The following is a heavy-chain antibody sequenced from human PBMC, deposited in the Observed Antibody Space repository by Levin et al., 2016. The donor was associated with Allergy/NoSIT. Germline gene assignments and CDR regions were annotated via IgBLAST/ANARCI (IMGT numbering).Heavy chain of an antibody. CDR2: ISGSGGST. CDR1: GFTFSSYA. D-gene: IGHD3-10*01. CDR3: AKGLLWFGECDP. Sequence: GESLKISCAASGFTFSSYAMSWVRQAPGKGLEWVSAISGSGGSTYYADSVKGRFTISRDNSKNTLYLQMNSLRAEDTAVYYCAKGLLWFGECDPWGQGTLVTVSS. V-gene: IGHV3-23*01. J-gene: IGHJ5*02.